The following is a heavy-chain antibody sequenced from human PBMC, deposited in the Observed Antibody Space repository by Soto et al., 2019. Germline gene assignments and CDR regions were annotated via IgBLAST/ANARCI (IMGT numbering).Heavy chain of an antibody. CDR2: VHPGDSDT. CDR1: GYSFTNYW. J-gene: IGHJ6*02. CDR3: ARDRTRGYSYGYTPRDYYYGMDV. Sequence: GESLKISCKGSGYSFTNYWIAWVRQMPGKGLEWMGIVHPGDSDTRYSPSFHGQVTISADKSISTTSLQWTSLKASDTAMYYCARDRTRGYSYGYTPRDYYYGMDVWGQGTTVTVSS. D-gene: IGHD5-18*01. V-gene: IGHV5-51*01.